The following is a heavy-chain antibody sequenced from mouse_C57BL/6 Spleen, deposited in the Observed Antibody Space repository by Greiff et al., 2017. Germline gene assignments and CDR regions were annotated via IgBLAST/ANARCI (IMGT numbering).Heavy chain of an antibody. J-gene: IGHJ4*01. V-gene: IGHV2-9-1*01. D-gene: IGHD3-3*01. Sequence: VKLVESGPGLVAPSQSLSITCTVSGFSLTSYAISWVRQPPGKGLEWLGVIWTGGGTNYNSALKSRLSISKDNSKSQVFLKMNSLQTDDTARYYCARRSWDRDYYAMDYWGQGTSVTVSS. CDR3: ARRSWDRDYYAMDY. CDR1: GFSLTSYA. CDR2: IWTGGGT.